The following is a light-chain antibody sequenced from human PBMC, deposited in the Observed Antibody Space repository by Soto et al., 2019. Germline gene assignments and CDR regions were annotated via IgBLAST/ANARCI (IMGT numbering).Light chain of an antibody. CDR2: EVS. Sequence: QSVLTQPASVSGSPGQSITISCTGISSDVGGYKYVSWYQQHSGKAPKLMIYEVSNRPSGVSNRFSGSKSGNTASLTISGLQAEDEAHYYCSSYASSTTLVIFGGGTKVTVL. CDR3: SSYASSTTLVI. V-gene: IGLV2-14*01. CDR1: SSDVGGYKY. J-gene: IGLJ2*01.